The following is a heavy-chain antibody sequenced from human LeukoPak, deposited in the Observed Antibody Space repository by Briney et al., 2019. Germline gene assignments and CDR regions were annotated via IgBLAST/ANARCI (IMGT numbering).Heavy chain of an antibody. V-gene: IGHV1-18*01. D-gene: IGHD6-19*01. CDR2: ISAYNGNT. J-gene: IGHJ4*02. CDR3: ARDLRGDGGWYGRFDY. Sequence: ASVKVSCKASGYTFTTYGISWVQQAPGQGLEWMGWISAYNGNTNYAQKLQGRVTMTTDTSTSTAYMEVRSLRSEDTAVYYCARDLRGDGGWYGRFDYWGQGTLVTVSS. CDR1: GYTFTTYG.